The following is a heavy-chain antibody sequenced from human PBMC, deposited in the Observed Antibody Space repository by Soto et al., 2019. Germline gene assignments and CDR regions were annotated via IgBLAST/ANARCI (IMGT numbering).Heavy chain of an antibody. CDR3: TDGMAI. Sequence: EVQLVQSGGGLVKPGESLRLSCEASGFSFSHAWMNWVRQAPGKGLEWVGRIRSKTDGGTTGFIAPVEGRFTISRDDSKNTLYLQMDSLKTEDTAVYYCTDGMAIWRQGTTVIVSS. CDR2: IRSKTDGGTT. V-gene: IGHV3-15*07. CDR1: GFSFSHAW. J-gene: IGHJ6*02.